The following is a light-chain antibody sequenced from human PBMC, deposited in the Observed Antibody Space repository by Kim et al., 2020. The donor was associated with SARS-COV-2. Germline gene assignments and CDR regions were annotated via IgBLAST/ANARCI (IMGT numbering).Light chain of an antibody. CDR3: NSRESGVNHVV. V-gene: IGLV3-19*01. CDR2: EKN. J-gene: IGLJ3*02. Sequence: ALGQTVRITCQGDSLRSYYASWYQQKPGQAPVLVIYEKNNQPSGIPDRFSGSSSGNTASLTITGAQAEDEADYYCNSRESGVNHVVFGGGTQLTVL. CDR1: SLRSYY.